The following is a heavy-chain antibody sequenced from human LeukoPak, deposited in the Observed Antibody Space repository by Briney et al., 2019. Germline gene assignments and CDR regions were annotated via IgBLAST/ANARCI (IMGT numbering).Heavy chain of an antibody. Sequence: RGESLKISCKGSGYSFTSYWIGWVRQMPGKGLEWMGIIYPGDSDTRYSPSFQGQVTISADKSISTAYLQWSSLKASDTAMYYCARIRRSSKDIAAAGHFDYWGQGTLVTVSS. CDR3: ARIRRSSKDIAAAGHFDY. CDR1: GYSFTSYW. D-gene: IGHD6-13*01. CDR2: IYPGDSDT. J-gene: IGHJ4*02. V-gene: IGHV5-51*01.